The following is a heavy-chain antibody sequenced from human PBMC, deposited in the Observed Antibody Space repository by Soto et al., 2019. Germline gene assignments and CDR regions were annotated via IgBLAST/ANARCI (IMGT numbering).Heavy chain of an antibody. CDR2: FDPEDGET. CDR1: GYTLTELS. J-gene: IGHJ4*02. D-gene: IGHD6-19*01. Sequence: ASVKVSCKVSGYTLTELSMHWVRQAPGKGLEWMGGFDPEDGETIYAQKFQGRVTMTEDTSTDTAYMELSSLRSEDTAVYYCATVDSSGWTGKNYFDYWGQGTLVTVPQ. V-gene: IGHV1-24*01. CDR3: ATVDSSGWTGKNYFDY.